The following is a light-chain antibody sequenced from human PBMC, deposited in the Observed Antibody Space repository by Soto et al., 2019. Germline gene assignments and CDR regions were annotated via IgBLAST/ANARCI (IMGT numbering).Light chain of an antibody. V-gene: IGKV1-27*01. CDR3: QKYNSAPRT. CDR1: QGISKY. CDR2: VAS. J-gene: IGKJ1*01. Sequence: DIQMTQSPSSLSASVGDRVTITCRASQGISKYLAWYQQQPGKVPKLLIYVASTLQSGVPSRFSGSGSGTDFTLTISSLQPEDVATYYCQKYNSAPRTFGQGTKVEIK.